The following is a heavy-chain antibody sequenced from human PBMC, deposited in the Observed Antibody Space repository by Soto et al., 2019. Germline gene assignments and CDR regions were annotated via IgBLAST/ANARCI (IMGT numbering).Heavy chain of an antibody. Sequence: GGSLRLSCAASGLTVSSNYMSWVRQAPGKGLEWVSVVSASGLNTDYADTVKGRFYISRDNSKNTVSLHMNSLRAEDTSTDTAYMELSSLRSEDTAVYYCATDLMSGYYIPPGMDVWGQGTTVTVSS. J-gene: IGHJ6*02. CDR1: GLTVSSNY. D-gene: IGHD3-22*01. V-gene: IGHV3-23*01. CDR2: VSASGLNT. CDR3: YMELSSLRSEDTAVYYCATDLMSGYYIPPGMDV.